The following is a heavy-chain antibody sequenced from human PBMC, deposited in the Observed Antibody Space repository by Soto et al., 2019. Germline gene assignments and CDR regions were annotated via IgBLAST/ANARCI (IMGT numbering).Heavy chain of an antibody. CDR1: GGSISSSSYY. CDR3: ARHESRGDYEVDFDY. V-gene: IGHV4-39*01. Sequence: QLQLQESGPGLVKPSETLSLTCTVSGGSISSSSYYWGWIRQPPGKGLEWIGSIYYSGSTYYNPSLKSRVTISVDTSKNQFSLKLSSVTAADTAVYYCARHESRGDYEVDFDYWGQGTLVTVSS. CDR2: IYYSGST. J-gene: IGHJ4*02. D-gene: IGHD4-17*01.